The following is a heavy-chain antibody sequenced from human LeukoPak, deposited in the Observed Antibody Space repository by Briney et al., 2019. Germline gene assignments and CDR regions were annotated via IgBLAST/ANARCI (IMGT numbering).Heavy chain of an antibody. CDR3: ARQRTGYRSGDFDY. D-gene: IGHD5-18*01. J-gene: IGHJ4*02. CDR1: GGSISSYY. Sequence: PSETLSLTCTVSGGSISSYYWSWIRQPPGKGLEWIGYIHYSGNTNYNPSLKSRVTISVDTSKNQFSLRLTSVTAADTAVYYCARQRTGYRSGDFDYWGQGTLVTVSS. V-gene: IGHV4-59*08. CDR2: IHYSGNT.